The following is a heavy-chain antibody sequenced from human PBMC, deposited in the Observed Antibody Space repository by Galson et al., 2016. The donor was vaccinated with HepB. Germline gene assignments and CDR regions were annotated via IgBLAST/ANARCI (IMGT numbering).Heavy chain of an antibody. CDR1: GFTFSIDA. CDR3: VKELAPRGA. CDR2: ISGSGDIR. D-gene: IGHD1-26*01. V-gene: IGHV3-23*01. Sequence: SLRLSCAASGFTFSIDAMSWVRHVPGKGLECVATISGSGDIRGYIDSVKGRFTISRDNSKNTLFLEMDSLRAEDTAVYYCVKELAPRGAWGQGTLVTVSS. J-gene: IGHJ1*01.